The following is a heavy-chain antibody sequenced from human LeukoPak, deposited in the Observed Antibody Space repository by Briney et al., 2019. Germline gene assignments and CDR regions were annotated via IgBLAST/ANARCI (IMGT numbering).Heavy chain of an antibody. CDR2: IKQDGSEK. D-gene: IGHD2-2*01. CDR3: ASLYCSSTSCLDV. J-gene: IGHJ6*04. Sequence: GGSLRLSCAASGFTVSSNYMSWVRQAPGKGLEWVANIKQDGSEKYYVDSVKGRFTISRDNAKNSLYLQMNSLRAEDTAVYYCASLYCSSTSCLDVWGKGTTVTVSS. V-gene: IGHV3-7*01. CDR1: GFTVSSNY.